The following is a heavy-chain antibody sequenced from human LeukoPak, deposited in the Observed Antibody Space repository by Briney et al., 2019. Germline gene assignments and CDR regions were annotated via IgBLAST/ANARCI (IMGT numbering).Heavy chain of an antibody. CDR1: GDSISGSY. D-gene: IGHD1-26*01. J-gene: IGHJ3*02. CDR3: ASTGGSYPPDAFDI. V-gene: IGHV4-4*07. CDR2: IYTSGSA. Sequence: IPSETLSLTCTVSGDSISGSYWSWIRQPAGKGLEWIGRIYTSGSANYNPSLKSRLTMSVDRSKNQFSLKLSSVTAADTAVYYCASTGGSYPPDAFDIWGQGTMVTVSS.